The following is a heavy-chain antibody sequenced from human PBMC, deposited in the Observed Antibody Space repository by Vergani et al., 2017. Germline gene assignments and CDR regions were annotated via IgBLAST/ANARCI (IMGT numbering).Heavy chain of an antibody. D-gene: IGHD5-24*01. V-gene: IGHV4-59*01. J-gene: IGHJ5*02. CDR3: ARGRDGYNYGSIGWFDP. Sequence: QVQLQESGPGLVKPSETLSLTCTVSGGPISSYYWSWIRQPPGKGLEWIGYIYYSGSTNYNPSLKSRVTISVDTSKNQFSLKLSSVTAADTAVYYCARGRDGYNYGSIGWFDPWGQGTLVTVSS. CDR2: IYYSGST. CDR1: GGPISSYY.